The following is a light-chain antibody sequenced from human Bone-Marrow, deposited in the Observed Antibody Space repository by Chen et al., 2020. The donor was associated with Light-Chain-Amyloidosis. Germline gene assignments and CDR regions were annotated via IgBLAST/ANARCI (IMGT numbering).Light chain of an antibody. Sequence: QSVLAQPPSVSGTPGQRFPTSCTGSSSNLGTGYDVHWYQQLPGTAPKLFIRSNTIRPSGVSDRFSGSRSDTSASLAITGLQALDEAIYYCQSYDDSLRDYVFGTGTKVTVL. CDR1: SSNLGTGYD. CDR3: QSYDDSLRDYV. J-gene: IGLJ1*01. CDR2: SNT. V-gene: IGLV1-40*01.